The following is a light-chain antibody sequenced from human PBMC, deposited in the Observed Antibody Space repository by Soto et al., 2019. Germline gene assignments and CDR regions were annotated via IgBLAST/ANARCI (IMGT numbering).Light chain of an antibody. Sequence: IQLTQSPSSLSASVGDRVTITCQASQDINRYVNWYQQQLGKAPKLLMFDAATLESGVPSRFSGSGSGTDFTLTISSLQPEDFATYFCQQYDSLPPTFGGGTKVDIQ. V-gene: IGKV1-33*01. CDR2: DAA. J-gene: IGKJ4*01. CDR3: QQYDSLPPT. CDR1: QDINRY.